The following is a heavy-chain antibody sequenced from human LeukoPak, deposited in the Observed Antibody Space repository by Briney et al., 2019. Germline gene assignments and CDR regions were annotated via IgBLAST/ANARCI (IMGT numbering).Heavy chain of an antibody. D-gene: IGHD1-26*01. CDR2: IYSGGST. CDR1: GFTVSSNY. Sequence: GGSLRLSCAASGFTVSSNYMSWVRQAPGKGLEWVSVIYSGGSTYYADSVKGRFTISRDNSKNTLYLQMNSLRAEDTAVYYCAKTPTPIYSGSPFDPWGQGTLVTVSS. J-gene: IGHJ5*02. CDR3: AKTPTPIYSGSPFDP. V-gene: IGHV3-53*01.